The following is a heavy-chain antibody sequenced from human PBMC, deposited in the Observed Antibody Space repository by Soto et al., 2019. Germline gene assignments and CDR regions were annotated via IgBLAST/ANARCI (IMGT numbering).Heavy chain of an antibody. CDR3: TSPIKYRGAFDI. J-gene: IGHJ3*02. Sequence: GGSLRLSCAASGFTFSGSAMHWVRQASGKGLEWVGRIRSKANSYATAYAASVKGRFTISRDDSKNTAYLQMNSLKTEDTAVYYCTSPIKYRGAFDIWGQGTMVTVSS. CDR1: GFTFSGSA. D-gene: IGHD2-21*01. V-gene: IGHV3-73*01. CDR2: IRSKANSYAT.